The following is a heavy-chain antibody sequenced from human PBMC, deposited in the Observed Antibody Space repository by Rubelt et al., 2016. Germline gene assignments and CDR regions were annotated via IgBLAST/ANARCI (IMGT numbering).Heavy chain of an antibody. J-gene: IGHJ4*02. CDR3: ARGPRGNNFDY. CDR2: INAGKGNT. CDR1: GYTFTSYA. V-gene: IGHV1-3*01. Sequence: QVQLVQSGAEVKKPGASVKVSCKTSGYTFTSYAIHWVRQAPGQRLEWMGWINAGKGNTKYSKKFQGRVTITRDQSASTAYMGLSSLRSEDTAVYYCARGPRGNNFDYWGQGTLVTVSS.